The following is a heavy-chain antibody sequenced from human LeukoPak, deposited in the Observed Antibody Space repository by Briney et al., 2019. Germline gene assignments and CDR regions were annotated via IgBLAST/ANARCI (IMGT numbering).Heavy chain of an antibody. D-gene: IGHD2-2*01. CDR1: GGSISSYY. Sequence: PSETLSLTCTVSGGSISSYYWSWIRQPPGKGLEWIGYIYYSGSTNYNPSLKSRVTISVDTSKNQFSLKLSSVTAADTAVYYCARELSSEVVPAAGFDYWGQGTPVTVSS. CDR2: IYYSGST. J-gene: IGHJ4*02. V-gene: IGHV4-59*01. CDR3: ARELSSEVVPAAGFDY.